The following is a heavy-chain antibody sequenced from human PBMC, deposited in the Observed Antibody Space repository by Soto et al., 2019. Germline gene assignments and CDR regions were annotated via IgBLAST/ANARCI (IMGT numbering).Heavy chain of an antibody. CDR1: GFTFNIYG. J-gene: IGHJ4*02. V-gene: IGHV3-23*01. CDR2: LSANGYMK. Sequence: EVQLLESGGGLVQPGGSLRLSCAASGFTFNIYGMSWVRQAPGKGLEWVSALSANGYMKYYADSVKGRFTISRDNSKSTLYLRMNSLRAEDTAVYYCAKDRAGNFDYWGQGTPVTVSS. CDR3: AKDRAGNFDY.